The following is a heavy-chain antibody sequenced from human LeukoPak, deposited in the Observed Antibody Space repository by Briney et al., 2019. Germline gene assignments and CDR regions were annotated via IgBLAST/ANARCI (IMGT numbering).Heavy chain of an antibody. D-gene: IGHD5-12*01. CDR1: GFTFEDYA. CDR3: ARDPTQWLRYGYFDY. Sequence: GGSLRLSCAASGFTFEDYAMHWVRQVPGKGLEWVSGISWNRGIIEYADSVKGRFTISRDNAKNSLYLQMNSLRAEDTAVYYCARDPTQWLRYGYFDYWGQGTLVTVSS. V-gene: IGHV3-9*01. CDR2: ISWNRGII. J-gene: IGHJ4*02.